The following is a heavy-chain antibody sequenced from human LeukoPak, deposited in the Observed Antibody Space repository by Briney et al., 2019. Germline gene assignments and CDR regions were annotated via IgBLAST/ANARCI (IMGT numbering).Heavy chain of an antibody. Sequence: ASVKVSFKASGYTFTGYYIHWVRQAPGQGLEWMGWINPSSGGPNYAQKFQDRVTMTRDTPITTVYMELSRLRSDDTAVYYCARDYYDSSGYFDYWGQGALVTVSS. D-gene: IGHD3-22*01. CDR2: INPSSGGP. CDR1: GYTFTGYY. CDR3: ARDYYDSSGYFDY. V-gene: IGHV1-2*02. J-gene: IGHJ4*02.